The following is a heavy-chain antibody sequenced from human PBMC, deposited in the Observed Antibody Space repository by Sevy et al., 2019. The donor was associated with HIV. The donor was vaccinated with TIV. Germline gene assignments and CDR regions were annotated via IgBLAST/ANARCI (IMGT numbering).Heavy chain of an antibody. CDR3: ARAPPVRSGDDSLNWFDP. CDR1: GGSISAYY. J-gene: IGHJ5*02. D-gene: IGHD5-12*01. V-gene: IGHV4-59*01. Sequence: SETLSLTCTVSGGSISAYYWTWIRQPPGKRLEYIGYIYYTGTTNYNPSLKSRVTISVDTSKNQFSLKLSSVTAAETAIYHCARAPPVRSGDDSLNWFDPWGQGTLVTVSS. CDR2: IYYTGTT.